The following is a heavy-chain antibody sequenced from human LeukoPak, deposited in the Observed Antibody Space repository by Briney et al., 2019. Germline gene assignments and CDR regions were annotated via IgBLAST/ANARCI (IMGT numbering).Heavy chain of an antibody. CDR3: ARALMVYASYLDAFDI. Sequence: GSSVKVSCKASGGTFSSYAISWVRQAPGQGLEWMGRIIPIFGTANYAQKFQGRVTITTDESTSTAYMELSSLRSEDTAVYYCARALMVYASYLDAFDIWGQGTMVIVSS. V-gene: IGHV1-69*05. D-gene: IGHD2-8*01. CDR2: IIPIFGTA. CDR1: GGTFSSYA. J-gene: IGHJ3*02.